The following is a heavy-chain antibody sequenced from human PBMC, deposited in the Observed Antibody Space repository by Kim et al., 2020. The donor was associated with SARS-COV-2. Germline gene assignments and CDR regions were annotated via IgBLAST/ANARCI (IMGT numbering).Heavy chain of an antibody. V-gene: IGHV4-59*01. Sequence: PSLKSRVARSVDTSKNQLSLKLSAVTAADTAVYDCARDASYSPYYYGMDVWGQGTTVTVSS. D-gene: IGHD1-26*01. CDR3: ARDASYSPYYYGMDV. J-gene: IGHJ6*02.